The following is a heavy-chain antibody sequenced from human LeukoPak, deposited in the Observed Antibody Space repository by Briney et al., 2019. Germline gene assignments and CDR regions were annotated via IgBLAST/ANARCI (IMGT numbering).Heavy chain of an antibody. CDR2: IYPGDSDT. J-gene: IGHJ4*02. Sequence: GESLKISCKGSGNSFTSYWIGWVRQMPGKGLEWMGTIYPGDSDTRYSPSFQGQVTISADKSISTAYLQWSSLKASDTAMYYCARQRDYYGSGSYVDYWGQGTLVTVSS. CDR1: GNSFTSYW. CDR3: ARQRDYYGSGSYVDY. V-gene: IGHV5-51*01. D-gene: IGHD3-10*01.